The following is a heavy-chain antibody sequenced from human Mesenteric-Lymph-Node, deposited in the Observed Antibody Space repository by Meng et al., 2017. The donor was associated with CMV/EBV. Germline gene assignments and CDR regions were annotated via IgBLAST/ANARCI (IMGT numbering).Heavy chain of an antibody. CDR1: GFTFSSYW. CDR3: ASSLLMTTVTRDAFDI. V-gene: IGHV3-7*01. J-gene: IGHJ3*02. Sequence: GESLKISCAASGFTFSSYWMSWVRQAPGKGLEWVANIKQDGSEKYYVDSVKGRFTISRDNAKNSLYLQMNSLRAEDTAVYYCASSLLMTTVTRDAFDIWGQGTMVTAS. CDR2: IKQDGSEK. D-gene: IGHD4-17*01.